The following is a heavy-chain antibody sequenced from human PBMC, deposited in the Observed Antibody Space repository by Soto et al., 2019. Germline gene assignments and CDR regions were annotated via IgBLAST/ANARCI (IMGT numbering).Heavy chain of an antibody. CDR3: ARGTSYFSDPYHYGMDV. V-gene: IGHV1-69*13. D-gene: IGHD1-26*01. CDR1: GGTFSSYA. J-gene: IGHJ6*02. CDR2: IIPIFGTA. Sequence: ASVKVSCKASGGTFSSYAISWVRQAPGQGLEWMGGIIPIFGTANYAQKFQGRVTITADESTSTAYMELSSLRSEDTAVYYCARGTSYFSDPYHYGMDVWGQGTTVTVSS.